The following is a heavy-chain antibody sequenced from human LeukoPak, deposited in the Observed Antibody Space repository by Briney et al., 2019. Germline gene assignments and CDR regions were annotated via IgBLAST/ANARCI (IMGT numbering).Heavy chain of an antibody. V-gene: IGHV1-2*02. CDR1: GYTFTGYY. D-gene: IGHD4-4*01. CDR2: INPNSGGT. J-gene: IGHJ6*02. CDR3: ARDRLQRKFRYYGMDV. Sequence: GASVKVSCKASGYTFTGYYMHWVRQAPGHGLEWMGWINPNSGGTNYAQKFQGRVTMTRDTSISTAYMELSRLRSDDTAVYYCARDRLQRKFRYYGMDVWGQGTTVTVSS.